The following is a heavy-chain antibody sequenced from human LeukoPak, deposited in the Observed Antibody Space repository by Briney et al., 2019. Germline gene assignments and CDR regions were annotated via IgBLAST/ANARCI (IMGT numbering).Heavy chain of an antibody. CDR3: AKVRPFTPIAEVPEYFDY. J-gene: IGHJ4*02. V-gene: IGHV3-23*01. CDR1: GFTFSDYA. CDR2: ISGNGGST. Sequence: PGGSLRLSCAASGFTFSDYAITWVRQAPGKGLEWVSHISGNGGSTSYAASVKGRFTVSRDNSKNMLYLQMNSLRVDDTAVYYCAKVRPFTPIAEVPEYFDYWGQGTLVAVSS. D-gene: IGHD3-22*01.